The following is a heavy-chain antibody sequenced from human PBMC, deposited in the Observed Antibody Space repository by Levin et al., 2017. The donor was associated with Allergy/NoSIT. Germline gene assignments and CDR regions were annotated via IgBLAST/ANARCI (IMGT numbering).Heavy chain of an antibody. CDR3: AKDTWIVVAGEGY. CDR2: ISGSGGTT. CDR1: GFTFTTYA. J-gene: IGHJ4*02. Sequence: QAGGSLRLSCAASGFTFTTYAMSWVRQVPGKGLEWVSGISGSGGTTYYADSVKGRFTISRDNSKNTLYLQMNSLRAEDTAVYYCAKDTWIVVAGEGYWGQGTLVTVSS. V-gene: IGHV3-23*01. D-gene: IGHD6-19*01.